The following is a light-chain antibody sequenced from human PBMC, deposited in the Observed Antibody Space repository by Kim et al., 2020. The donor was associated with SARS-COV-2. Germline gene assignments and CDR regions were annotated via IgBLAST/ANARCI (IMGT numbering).Light chain of an antibody. Sequence: DIQMTQSPSAMSAFVGDRVTITCRASQDIDNYFAWVQQKPGKVPKRLIYAASNLQSGVPSRFSGSGSGTEFTLTISSLQPEDSATYYSLQHNDYPHTFVPGTKLEIK. CDR1: QDIDNY. J-gene: IGKJ3*01. V-gene: IGKV1-17*03. CDR3: LQHNDYPHT. CDR2: AAS.